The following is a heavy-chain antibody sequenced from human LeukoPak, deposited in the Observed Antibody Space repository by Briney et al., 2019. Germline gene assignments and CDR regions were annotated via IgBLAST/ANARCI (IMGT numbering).Heavy chain of an antibody. D-gene: IGHD4-17*01. Sequence: GGSLRLSCAASGFTVSSNYMSWVRQAPGKGLEWVSVIYSVGSTYYADSVKDRFTISRDNSKNTLYLQMNSLRAEDTAVYYCARDGMTTVTLDAFDIWGQGTMVTVSS. V-gene: IGHV3-66*01. CDR3: ARDGMTTVTLDAFDI. CDR2: IYSVGST. J-gene: IGHJ3*02. CDR1: GFTVSSNY.